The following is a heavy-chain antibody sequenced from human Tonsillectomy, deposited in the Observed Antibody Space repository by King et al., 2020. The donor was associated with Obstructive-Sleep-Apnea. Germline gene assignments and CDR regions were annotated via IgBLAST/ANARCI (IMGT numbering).Heavy chain of an antibody. CDR3: ASTLWFGELSRNDY. Sequence: VQLVESGGGVVQPGRSLRLSCAASGFTFSSYAMHWVRPAPGKGVEWVAGISYDGSNKYYADSVKGRFTISRENSKHTLYLQMNSLRAEDTAVYYCASTLWFGELSRNDYWGQGTLVTVSS. V-gene: IGHV3-30*04. D-gene: IGHD3-10*01. CDR2: ISYDGSNK. J-gene: IGHJ4*02. CDR1: GFTFSSYA.